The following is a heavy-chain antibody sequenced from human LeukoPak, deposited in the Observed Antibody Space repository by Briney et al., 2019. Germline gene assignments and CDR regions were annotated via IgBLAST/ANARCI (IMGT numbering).Heavy chain of an antibody. CDR1: GXSISSYY. J-gene: IGHJ4*02. D-gene: IGHD6-13*01. Sequence: LETLSLTCTVSGXSISSYYWSWIRQPAGKGLEWIGRVYTSGSTNYNPSLKSRVTMSVDTSKNQFSLKLSSVTAADTAVYYCASTGYSSSWSQGTLVTVSS. CDR2: VYTSGST. V-gene: IGHV4-4*07. CDR3: ASTGYSSS.